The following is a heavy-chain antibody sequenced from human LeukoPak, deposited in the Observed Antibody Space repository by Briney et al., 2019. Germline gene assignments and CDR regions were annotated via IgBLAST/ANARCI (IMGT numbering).Heavy chain of an antibody. J-gene: IGHJ4*02. V-gene: IGHV3-21*01. CDR1: GFTFSSYS. CDR2: ISSSSSYI. Sequence: PGGSLRLSCAASGFTFSSYSMNWVRQAPGKGLEWVSSISSSSSYIYYADSVKGRFTISRDNAKNSLYLQMNSLRAEDTAVYYCARCLKGDPYYFDYWGQGTLVTVSS. D-gene: IGHD3-16*01. CDR3: ARCLKGDPYYFDY.